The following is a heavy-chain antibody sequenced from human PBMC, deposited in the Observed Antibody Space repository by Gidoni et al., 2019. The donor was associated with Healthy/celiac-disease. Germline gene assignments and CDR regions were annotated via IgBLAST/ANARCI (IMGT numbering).Heavy chain of an antibody. CDR1: GFTFSSYA. CDR3: ARGEYVVVPAASDAFDI. D-gene: IGHD2-2*01. Sequence: SGFTFSSYAMHWVRQAPGKGLEWVAVISYDGSNKYYADSVKGRFTISRDNSKNTLYLQMNSLRAEDTAVYYCARGEYVVVPAASDAFDIWGQGTMVTVSS. V-gene: IGHV3-30-3*01. J-gene: IGHJ3*02. CDR2: ISYDGSNK.